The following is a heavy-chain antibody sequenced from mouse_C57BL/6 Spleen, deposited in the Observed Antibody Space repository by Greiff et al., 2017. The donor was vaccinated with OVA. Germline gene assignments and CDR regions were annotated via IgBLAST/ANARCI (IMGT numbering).Heavy chain of an antibody. CDR1: GYSFTGSF. J-gene: IGHJ4*01. D-gene: IGHD1-1*01. CDR2: INPYNGDP. V-gene: IGHV1-20*01. CDR3: ARSGGTNRGPYYGSSFYAIDY. Sequence: VQLKESGPELVKPGDSVKISCKASGYSFTGSFMNWVMPSHGKSLEWIGRINPYNGDPFCNQKFKGKATLTVDNSSSTAHMEIRRLTSEDSVCYYCARSGGTNRGPYYGSSFYAIDYWGQGTSVTVSS.